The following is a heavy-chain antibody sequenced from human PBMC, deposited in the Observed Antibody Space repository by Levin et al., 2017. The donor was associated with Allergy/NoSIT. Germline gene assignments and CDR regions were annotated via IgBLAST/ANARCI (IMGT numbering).Heavy chain of an antibody. CDR1: GFTFSSYA. CDR2: ISYDGSNK. D-gene: IGHD1-26*01. J-gene: IGHJ4*02. V-gene: IGHV3-30-3*01. Sequence: LSLTCAASGFTFSSYAMHWVRQAPGKGLEWVAVISYDGSNKYYADSVKGRFTISRDNSKNTLYLQMNSLRAEDTAVYYCARVWASGGSYSGPPYDYWGQGTLVTVSS. CDR3: ARVWASGGSYSGPPYDY.